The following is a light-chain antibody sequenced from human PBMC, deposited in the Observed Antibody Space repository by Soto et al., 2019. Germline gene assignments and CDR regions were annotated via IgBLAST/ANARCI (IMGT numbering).Light chain of an antibody. Sequence: QPVLTQSPSASASLGASVKLTCTLSSGHNNYAIAWHQQQPEKGPRYLMRLNSDGSHNKGDGIPDRFSGSSSGAERYLIISSRHSEDEADYYCQTWDAGILVFGTGTKVTVL. J-gene: IGLJ1*01. CDR1: SGHNNYA. CDR2: LNSDGSH. V-gene: IGLV4-69*01. CDR3: QTWDAGILV.